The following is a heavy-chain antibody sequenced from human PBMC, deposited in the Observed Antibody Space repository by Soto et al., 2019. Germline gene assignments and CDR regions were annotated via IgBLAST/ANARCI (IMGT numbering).Heavy chain of an antibody. Sequence: QVQLVQSGAEVKKPGSSVKVSCKASGGTFSSYAISWVRQAPGQWLEWMGGIIPIFGTANYAQKFQGRVTITADESTSTAYMELSSLRSEDTAVYYCAVYDFWSGSYYYYYGMDVWGQGTTVTVSS. CDR2: IIPIFGTA. D-gene: IGHD3-3*01. V-gene: IGHV1-69*01. CDR1: GGTFSSYA. CDR3: AVYDFWSGSYYYYYGMDV. J-gene: IGHJ6*02.